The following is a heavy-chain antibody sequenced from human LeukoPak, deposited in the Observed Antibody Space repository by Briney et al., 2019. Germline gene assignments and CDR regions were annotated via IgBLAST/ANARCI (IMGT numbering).Heavy chain of an antibody. Sequence: GGSLRLSCAASGFTFSSYSMSWVRQAPGKGLEWVSAISTSSSYIYYADSVKGRFTISRDNAKNSLYLQMNSLRAEDTAVYYCARYYCGTSTTCYMFDFWGQGTLVTVSS. CDR2: ISTSSSYI. CDR3: ARYYCGTSTTCYMFDF. CDR1: GFTFSSYS. V-gene: IGHV3-21*01. J-gene: IGHJ4*02. D-gene: IGHD2-2*01.